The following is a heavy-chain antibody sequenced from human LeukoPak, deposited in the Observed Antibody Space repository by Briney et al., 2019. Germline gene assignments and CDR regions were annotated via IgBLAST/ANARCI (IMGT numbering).Heavy chain of an antibody. J-gene: IGHJ4*02. V-gene: IGHV1-18*04. Sequence: ASVKVSCKASGYTFTGYYMHWVRQAPGQGLEWMGWISAYNGNTNYAQKLQGRVTMTTDTSTSTAYMELRSLRSDDTAVYYCARAYGSGHYYFDYWGQGTLVTVSS. CDR3: ARAYGSGHYYFDY. D-gene: IGHD3-10*01. CDR2: ISAYNGNT. CDR1: GYTFTGYY.